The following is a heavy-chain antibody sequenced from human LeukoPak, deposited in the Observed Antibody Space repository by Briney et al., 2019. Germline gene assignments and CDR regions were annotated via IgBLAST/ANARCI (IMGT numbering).Heavy chain of an antibody. CDR3: ARHNNYGDYDY. CDR1: DFSVITYA. J-gene: IGHJ4*02. CDR2: LCGSGVST. D-gene: IGHD4-17*01. V-gene: IGHV3-23*01. Sequence: GSLRLSCAASDFSVITYAMSWARQAPGKWLEWVSALCGSGVSTYYADSVKGRFTISRDNSQNTLYLQMSSLRADETAVYYCARHNNYGDYDYWSQGTLVSVSS.